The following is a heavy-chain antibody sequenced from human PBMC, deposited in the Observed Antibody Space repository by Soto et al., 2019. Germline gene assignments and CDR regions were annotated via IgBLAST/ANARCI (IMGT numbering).Heavy chain of an antibody. CDR2: ISYDGSNK. CDR3: AKGSEEGSF. Sequence: GGSLRLSCAASGFTFSSYAMHWVRRAPGKGLEWVAVISYDGSNKYYADSVKGRFTISRDNSKNTLYLQMSSLRAEDTAVYYCAKGSEEGSFWGQGALVTVSS. V-gene: IGHV3-30*18. J-gene: IGHJ4*02. CDR1: GFTFSSYA.